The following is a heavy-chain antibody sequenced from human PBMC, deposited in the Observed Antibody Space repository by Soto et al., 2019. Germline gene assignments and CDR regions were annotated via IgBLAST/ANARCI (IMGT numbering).Heavy chain of an antibody. CDR1: GFNFRDAW. CDR2: VKTTSERGTT. V-gene: IGHV3-15*06. Sequence: LRLSCAASGFNFRDAWMSWVRQIPGRGLEWVGRVKTTSERGTTNYAAPVLGRFTVSRDDSKNTLYLQMDALRAEDTAVYYCTTAGTRVGYTGSYWGQGTQVTVSS. J-gene: IGHJ4*02. D-gene: IGHD5-12*01. CDR3: TTAGTRVGYTGSY.